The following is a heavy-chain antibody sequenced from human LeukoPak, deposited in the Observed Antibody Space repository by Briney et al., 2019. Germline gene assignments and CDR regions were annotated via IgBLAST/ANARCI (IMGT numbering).Heavy chain of an antibody. D-gene: IGHD4-11*01. CDR3: ARGSNNSPDSGFTWFDT. J-gene: IGHJ5*02. Sequence: SETLSLTCTVSGDSMRSYFWSWIRQPPGKGLEWIGYIYYSGAINYNPFLKSRVTISVDASKNQFSLKLSSVTAADTAVYYCARGSNNSPDSGFTWFDTWGQGTLVTVSS. CDR2: IYYSGAI. CDR1: GDSMRSYF. V-gene: IGHV4-59*08.